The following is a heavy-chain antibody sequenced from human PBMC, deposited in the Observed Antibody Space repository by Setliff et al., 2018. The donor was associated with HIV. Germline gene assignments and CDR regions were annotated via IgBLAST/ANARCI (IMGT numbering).Heavy chain of an antibody. CDR1: GFTFSSYG. J-gene: IGHJ6*03. V-gene: IGHV3-33*06. CDR2: IWYDGNNK. D-gene: IGHD2-8*01. CDR3: AKPVYYYMDV. Sequence: QPGGSLRLSCAASGFTFSSYGMHWVRQAPGKGLEWVAVIWYDGNNKYYADSVKGRFTISRDTSKNTLYLQMNSLRAEDTAVYYCAKPVYYYMDVWGKGTTVTVSS.